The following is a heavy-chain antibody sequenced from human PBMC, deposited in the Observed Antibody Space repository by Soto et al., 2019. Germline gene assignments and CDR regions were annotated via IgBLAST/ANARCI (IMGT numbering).Heavy chain of an antibody. CDR1: GFTFSNAW. CDR2: IKSKTDGGTT. CDR3: ATAVLRWRRVN. Sequence: EVQLVESGGGLVKPGGSLRLSCAASGFTFSNAWMNWVRQAPGKGLEWVGRIKSKTDGGTTDYAAPVKGRFSISGDASTSTLYLQMNSLKTEDTAVYCCATAVLRWRRVNWAQGTLLNVSA. V-gene: IGHV3-15*07. J-gene: IGHJ4*02. D-gene: IGHD4-17*01.